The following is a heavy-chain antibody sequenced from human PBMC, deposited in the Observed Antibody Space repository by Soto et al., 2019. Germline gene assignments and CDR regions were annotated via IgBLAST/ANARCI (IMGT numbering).Heavy chain of an antibody. D-gene: IGHD2-2*02. CDR1: GGTFSSYA. CDR2: IIPIFGTA. CDR3: ARRYCSSTSCYTVYSYGSAFDY. Sequence: SVKVSCKASGGTFSSYAISWVRQAPGQGLEWMGGIIPIFGTANYAQKFQGRVTITADESTSTAYMELSSLRSEDTAVYYCARRYCSSTSCYTVYSYGSAFDYWGQGTLLTVSS. J-gene: IGHJ4*02. V-gene: IGHV1-69*13.